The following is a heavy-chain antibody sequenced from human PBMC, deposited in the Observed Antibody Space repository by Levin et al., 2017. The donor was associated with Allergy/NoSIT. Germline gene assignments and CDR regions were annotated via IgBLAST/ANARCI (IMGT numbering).Heavy chain of an antibody. J-gene: IGHJ6*02. CDR2: IYPGDSDT. CDR1: GYNFSTDW. D-gene: IGHD3-22*01. Sequence: GESLKISCQGSGYNFSTDWIAWVRQMPGKGLEWMGIIYPGDSDTRYSPSFQGQVTFSADKTISTAYLQWSSLEASDTAIYYCARRRYYASSGSGYYYGLDVWGQGTTVTVSS. CDR3: ARRRYYASSGSGYYYGLDV. V-gene: IGHV5-51*01.